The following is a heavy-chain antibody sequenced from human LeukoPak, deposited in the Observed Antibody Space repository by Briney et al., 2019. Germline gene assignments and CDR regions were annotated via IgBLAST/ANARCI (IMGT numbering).Heavy chain of an antibody. J-gene: IGHJ3*02. D-gene: IGHD3-3*01. Sequence: SETLSLTCAVYGASFSGYYWSWIRQPPGKGLEWIGEINHSGSTNYNPSLKSRVTISVDTSKNQFSLKLSSVTAADTAVYYCARPVSYYDFWSGYPDAFDIWGQGTVVTVSS. CDR1: GASFSGYY. CDR3: ARPVSYYDFWSGYPDAFDI. V-gene: IGHV4-34*01. CDR2: INHSGST.